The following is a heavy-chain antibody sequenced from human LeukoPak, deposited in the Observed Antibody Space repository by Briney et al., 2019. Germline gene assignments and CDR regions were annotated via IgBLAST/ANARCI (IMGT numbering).Heavy chain of an antibody. V-gene: IGHV4-59*11. CDR3: ARGRRGRYYDISRYNYFDY. CDR2: IYDSGST. Sequence: SETLSLTCTVSGGSISSHDWGWIRQPPGKGLEGIGYIYDSGSTTYNPSLKSRVTILVDTSKDQVSLKLSSVTAADTAVYYCARGRRGRYYDISRYNYFDYWGQGSLVSVSS. D-gene: IGHD3-22*01. CDR1: GGSISSHD. J-gene: IGHJ4*02.